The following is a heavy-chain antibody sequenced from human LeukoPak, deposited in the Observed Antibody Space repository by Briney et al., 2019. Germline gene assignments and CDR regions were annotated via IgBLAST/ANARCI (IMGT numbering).Heavy chain of an antibody. J-gene: IGHJ4*02. Sequence: SETLSLTCAVYGGSFSGYYWSWIRQPPGKGLEWIGEINHSGSTNYNPSLKSRVTISVDTSKNQFSLKPSSVTAADTAVYYCARVPIVVVTAIDYWGQGTLVTVSS. CDR2: INHSGST. CDR3: ARVPIVVVTAIDY. D-gene: IGHD2-21*02. CDR1: GGSFSGYY. V-gene: IGHV4-34*01.